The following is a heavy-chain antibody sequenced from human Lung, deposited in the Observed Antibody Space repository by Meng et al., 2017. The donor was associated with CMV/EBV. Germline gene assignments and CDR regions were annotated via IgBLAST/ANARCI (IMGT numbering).Heavy chain of an antibody. Sequence: ASVKVSXKASGYSFTTYYVHWVRQAPGQGLEWMGIINPSGGVTRYAQNFQDRVTMTRDAYTSTAYMELSSLRSEDTAVYCCARGPHSYSVDIMGDNSGYYYYGLDVWGQGTXVTVSS. CDR1: GYSFTTYY. CDR3: ARGPHSYSVDIMGDNSGYYYYGLDV. D-gene: IGHD1-26*01. J-gene: IGHJ6*02. CDR2: INPSGGVT. V-gene: IGHV1-46*01.